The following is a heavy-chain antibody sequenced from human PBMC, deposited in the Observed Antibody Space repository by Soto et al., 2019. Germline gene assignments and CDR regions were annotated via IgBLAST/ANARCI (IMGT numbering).Heavy chain of an antibody. J-gene: IGHJ5*02. Sequence: QVQLVQSGAEVKKPGASVKVSCKASGYTFTSYAMHWVRQAPGQRLEWMGWLNAGNGNTKYSQKFQGRVTINRDTSASTAYMELSSLRSADTAVYYCAVKLCSSNSCYDSHWFDPWGQRTLVTDSS. CDR1: GYTFTSYA. CDR2: LNAGNGNT. V-gene: IGHV1-3*01. CDR3: AVKLCSSNSCYDSHWFDP. D-gene: IGHD2-2*01.